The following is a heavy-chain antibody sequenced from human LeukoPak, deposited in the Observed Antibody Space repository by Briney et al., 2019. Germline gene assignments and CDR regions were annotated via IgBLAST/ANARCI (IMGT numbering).Heavy chain of an antibody. CDR2: ISYDGSNK. Sequence: GGSLRLSCAASGFTFSSYGMHWVRQAPGRGLEWVAVISYDGSNKYYADSVKGRFTISRDNAKNSLYPQMNSLRAEDTAVYYCARDRYDFWSGYYPTKSFDYWGQGTLVTVSS. D-gene: IGHD3-3*01. J-gene: IGHJ4*02. CDR3: ARDRYDFWSGYYPTKSFDY. V-gene: IGHV3-30*03. CDR1: GFTFSSYG.